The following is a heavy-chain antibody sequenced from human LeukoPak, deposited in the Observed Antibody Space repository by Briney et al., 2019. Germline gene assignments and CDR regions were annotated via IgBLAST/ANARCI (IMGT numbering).Heavy chain of an antibody. D-gene: IGHD3-22*01. J-gene: IGHJ4*02. CDR2: INHSGDT. Sequence: PSETLSLTCTVHGGSFNGYYWSWIRQPPGKGLEWIGEINHSGDTNYNPSLKSRVTISLDTSKNQFSLEVNSVTAADTAVYYCARSFYDSRGYYIGYWGQGTLVTVSS. V-gene: IGHV4-34*01. CDR1: GGSFNGYY. CDR3: ARSFYDSRGYYIGY.